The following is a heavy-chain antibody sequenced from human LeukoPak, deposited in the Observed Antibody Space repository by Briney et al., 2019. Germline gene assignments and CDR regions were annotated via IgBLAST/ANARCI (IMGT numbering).Heavy chain of an antibody. Sequence: PGGSLTLTCLSSLFTFSSYEMNWVRQAAWNGLECVSYISSSGSAIYYADSVKGRFTISRDNAKNSLYLQMNSLRAEDTAVYYCARAYLWGQGTLVTVSS. CDR3: ARAYL. V-gene: IGHV3-48*03. J-gene: IGHJ5*02. CDR2: ISSSGSAI. CDR1: LFTFSSYE.